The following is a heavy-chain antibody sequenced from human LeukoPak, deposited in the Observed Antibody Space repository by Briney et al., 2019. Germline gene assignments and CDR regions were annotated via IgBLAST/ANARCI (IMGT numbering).Heavy chain of an antibody. CDR1: GGSISSSSYY. CDR3: ARPLYSNYYFDY. CDR2: IYYSGST. D-gene: IGHD6-13*01. J-gene: IGHJ4*02. Sequence: SETLSLTCTVSGGSISSSSYYWGWIRQPPGKGLEWIGSIYYSGSTHYNPSLKSRVTISVDTSKNQFSLKLSSVTAADTAVYYCARPLYSNYYFDYWGQGTLVTVSS. V-gene: IGHV4-39*01.